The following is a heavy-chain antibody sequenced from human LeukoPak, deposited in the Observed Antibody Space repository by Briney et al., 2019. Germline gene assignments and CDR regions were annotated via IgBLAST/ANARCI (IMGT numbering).Heavy chain of an antibody. D-gene: IGHD2-15*01. CDR2: INHSGST. J-gene: IGHJ6*03. CDR1: GESFSDYC. V-gene: IGHV4-34*01. Sequence: SETLSLTCAVYGESFSDYCWSWIRQPPGKGLEWIGEINHSGSTNYNASLKSRVTISLDTSKNQFSLRLSSVTAADTAVYYCARGRVVPATLNTRVRGRTVAYYMDVWGKGTTVTVSS. CDR3: ARGRVVPATLNTRVRGRTVAYYMDV.